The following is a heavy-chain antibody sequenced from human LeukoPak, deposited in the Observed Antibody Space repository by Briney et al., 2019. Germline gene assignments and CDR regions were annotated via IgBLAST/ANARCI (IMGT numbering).Heavy chain of an antibody. D-gene: IGHD2-2*01. Sequence: AASVKVSCKASGYTFTGYYMHWVRQAPGQGLEWMGWTNPNSGGTNYAQKFQGRVTMTRDTSISTAYMELSRLRSDDTAVYYCARAGIVVVPAARDAFDIWGQGTMVTVSS. J-gene: IGHJ3*02. CDR2: TNPNSGGT. V-gene: IGHV1-2*02. CDR1: GYTFTGYY. CDR3: ARAGIVVVPAARDAFDI.